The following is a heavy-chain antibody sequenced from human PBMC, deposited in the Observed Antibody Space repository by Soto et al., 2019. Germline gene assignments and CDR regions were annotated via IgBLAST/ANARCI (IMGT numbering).Heavy chain of an antibody. V-gene: IGHV4-59*01. J-gene: IGHJ4*02. CDR3: ASATEATAIRGFDY. CDR2: IYYSGST. D-gene: IGHD2-2*02. Sequence: SETLSLTCTVSGGSIISYYWSWIRQPPGKGLEWIGYIYYSGSTNYNPSLKSRVTISVDTSKNQFSLKLSSVTAADTAVYYCASATEATAIRGFDYWGQGTLVTVSS. CDR1: GGSIISYY.